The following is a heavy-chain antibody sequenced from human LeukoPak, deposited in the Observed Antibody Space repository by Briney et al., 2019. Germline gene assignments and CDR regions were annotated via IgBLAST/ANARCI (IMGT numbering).Heavy chain of an antibody. J-gene: IGHJ4*02. Sequence: QTGGSLRLSCAASGFTFSSYGMSWVRQAPGKGLEWVSAISGSGGSTYYADSVKGRFTISRDNAKNTLYLQMNSLRAEDTAVYYCARGGGRYYDSSGYLYWGRGSLVTVSS. CDR1: GFTFSSYG. D-gene: IGHD3-22*01. CDR3: ARGGGRYYDSSGYLY. V-gene: IGHV3-23*01. CDR2: ISGSGGST.